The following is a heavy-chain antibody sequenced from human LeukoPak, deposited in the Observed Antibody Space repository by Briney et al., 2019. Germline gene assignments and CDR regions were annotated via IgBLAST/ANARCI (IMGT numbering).Heavy chain of an antibody. CDR3: ARGSLYYYGSRSYDY. CDR1: GFTVSSNY. D-gene: IGHD3-10*01. CDR2: IYCGGST. Sequence: GGSLRLSCAASGFTVSSNYMSWVRQAPGKGLEWVSVIYCGGSTYYADSVKGRFTISRHNSKNTLYLQMNSLRAEDTAVYYRARGSLYYYGSRSYDYWGQGTLVTVSS. J-gene: IGHJ4*02. V-gene: IGHV3-53*04.